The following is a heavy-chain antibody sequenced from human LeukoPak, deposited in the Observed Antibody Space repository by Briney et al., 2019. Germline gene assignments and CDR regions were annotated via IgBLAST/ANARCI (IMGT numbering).Heavy chain of an antibody. CDR1: GYNFTYYY. J-gene: IGHJ6*03. V-gene: IGHV1-46*01. D-gene: IGHD1-1*01. CDR3: ARGLWKYYYMDV. CDR2: VNPSGGGT. Sequence: ASVKVSCKASGYNFTYYYIHWVRQAPGQGLEWMGIVNPSGGGTIYAQKFQGRVTMTRDISTSTVYMELSNLRSEDTAVFYCARGLWKYYYMDVWGKGTTVSVSS.